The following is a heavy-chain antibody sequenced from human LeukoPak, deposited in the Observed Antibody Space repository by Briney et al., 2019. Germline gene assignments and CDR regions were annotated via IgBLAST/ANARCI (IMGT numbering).Heavy chain of an antibody. CDR1: GFTVSSNY. Sequence: GGSLRLSCAASGFTVSSNYMSWVRQAPGKGLEWVSVIFSGGSTYYADSVKGRFTISRDNSKNTLYLQMNSLRAEDTAVYYCAKDLDYGALGYYYYGMDVWGQGTTVTVSS. V-gene: IGHV3-53*05. CDR3: AKDLDYGALGYYYYGMDV. J-gene: IGHJ6*02. CDR2: IFSGGST. D-gene: IGHD4-17*01.